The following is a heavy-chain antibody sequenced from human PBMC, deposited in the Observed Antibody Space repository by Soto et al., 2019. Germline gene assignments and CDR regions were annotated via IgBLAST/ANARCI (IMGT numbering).Heavy chain of an antibody. CDR1: GGSISSYY. CDR2: VYNSGST. CDR3: ARAIVTMIVPSSYAFDI. V-gene: IGHV4-59*01. D-gene: IGHD3-22*01. J-gene: IGHJ3*02. Sequence: SETLSLTCNVSGGSISSYYWSWIRQPPGKGLEYIGHVYNSGSTIHSPSLKSRATLSVDTSKNQFSLKLTSVTAADTAVYYCARAIVTMIVPSSYAFDIWGQGTMVTVSS.